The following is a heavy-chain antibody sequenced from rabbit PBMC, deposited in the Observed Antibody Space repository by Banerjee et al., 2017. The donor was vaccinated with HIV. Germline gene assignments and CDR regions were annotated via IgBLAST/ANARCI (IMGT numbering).Heavy chain of an antibody. CDR2: IYTGSSGST. J-gene: IGHJ4*01. Sequence: QQQLEESGGGLVQPEGSLTLTCKASGFDFSSTYYMCWVRQAPGKGLEWIGCIYTGSSGSTYYASWAKGRFTISKTSSTTVTLKMTSLTAADTATYFCARAYGADGYGGYLALWGPGTLVTVS. V-gene: IGHV1S45*01. D-gene: IGHD3-1*01. CDR3: ARAYGADGYGGYLAL. CDR1: GFDFSSTYY.